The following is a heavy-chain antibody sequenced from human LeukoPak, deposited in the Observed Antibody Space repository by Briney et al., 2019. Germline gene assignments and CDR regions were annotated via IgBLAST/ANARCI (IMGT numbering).Heavy chain of an antibody. CDR3: ARHRRGYYGSGRPGAFDY. J-gene: IGHJ4*02. Sequence: PSETLSLTCIVSGGSISSTSYYWGWIRQSPGKGLEWIGSFYYSGSIFDNRSLRSRVTISIDMSENQFLLKLTSVTAADTAVYYCARHRRGYYGSGRPGAFDYWGQGTLVTVSS. CDR1: GGSISSTSYY. CDR2: FYYSGSI. V-gene: IGHV4-39*01. D-gene: IGHD3-10*01.